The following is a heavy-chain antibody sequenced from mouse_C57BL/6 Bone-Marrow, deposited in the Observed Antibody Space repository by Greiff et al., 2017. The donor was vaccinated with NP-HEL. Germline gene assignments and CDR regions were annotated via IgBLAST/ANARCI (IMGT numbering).Heavy chain of an antibody. V-gene: IGHV1-59*01. Sequence: VQLQQPGAELVRPGTSVKLSCKASGYTFTSYWMHWVKQRPGQGLEWIGVIDPSDSYTNYNQKFKGKATLTVDTSSSTAYMQLCSLTSEDSAVYYCAYLLWLRRRRGFDYWGQGTTLTVSS. CDR3: AYLLWLRRRRGFDY. D-gene: IGHD2-2*01. J-gene: IGHJ2*01. CDR1: GYTFTSYW. CDR2: IDPSDSYT.